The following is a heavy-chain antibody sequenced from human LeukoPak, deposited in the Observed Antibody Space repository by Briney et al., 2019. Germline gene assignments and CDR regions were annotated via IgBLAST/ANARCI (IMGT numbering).Heavy chain of an antibody. CDR2: INHSGST. V-gene: IGHV4-34*01. J-gene: IGHJ5*02. CDR1: GGSFNGYY. D-gene: IGHD6-13*01. CDR3: ARGDDSSSWSWFDP. Sequence: PSETLSLTCAVYGGSFNGYYWSWIRQPPGKGLEWIGEINHSGSTNYNPSLKSRVTISVDTSKNQFSLKLSSVTAADTAVYYCARGDDSSSWSWFDPWGQGTLVTVSS.